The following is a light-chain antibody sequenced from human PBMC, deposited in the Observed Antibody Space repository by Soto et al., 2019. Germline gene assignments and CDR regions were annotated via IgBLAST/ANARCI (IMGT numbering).Light chain of an antibody. CDR1: QAIETN. CDR3: LQNHDYPRT. Sequence: AIQMTQSPSSLSASVGDRVSIACRASQAIETNLGWFQQKPGKAPTLLIYAASTLHTGVPSRFSGSGSGTDFTLTISSLQPEDFAVYYCLQNHDYPRTFGQGTKLEIK. V-gene: IGKV1-6*01. CDR2: AAS. J-gene: IGKJ2*01.